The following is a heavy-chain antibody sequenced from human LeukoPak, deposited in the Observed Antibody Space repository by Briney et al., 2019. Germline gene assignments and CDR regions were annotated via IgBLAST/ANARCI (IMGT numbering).Heavy chain of an antibody. V-gene: IGHV1-69*06. CDR1: GGTFSSYA. D-gene: IGHD2-8*01. CDR2: IIPIFGTA. J-gene: IGHJ6*03. CDR3: ARRNGDYYYYYMDV. Sequence: SVKVSCKASGGTFSSYAISWVRQAPGQGLEWMGGIIPIFGTANYAQKFQGRVTITADKSTSTAYMELSSLRSEDTAVYYCARRNGDYYYYYMDVWGKGTTVTVSS.